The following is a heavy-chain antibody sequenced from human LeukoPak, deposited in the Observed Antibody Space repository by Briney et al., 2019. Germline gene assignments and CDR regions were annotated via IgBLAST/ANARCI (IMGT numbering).Heavy chain of an antibody. D-gene: IGHD2-2*01. V-gene: IGHV3-30-3*01. CDR2: MSYDGSNK. CDR1: GFIFSSYA. J-gene: IGHJ4*02. CDR3: AKDLGYCSSTSCSGDGY. Sequence: PGRSLRLSCAASGFIFSSYAIHWVRQAPGKGLEWVAVMSYDGSNKYYADSVKGRFTISRDNSRNTLYLQMNSLRAEDTAVYYCAKDLGYCSSTSCSGDGYWGQGTLVTVSS.